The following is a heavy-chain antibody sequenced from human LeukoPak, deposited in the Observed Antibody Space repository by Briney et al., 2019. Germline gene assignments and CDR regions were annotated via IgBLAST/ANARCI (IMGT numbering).Heavy chain of an antibody. CDR3: ARDPALLPHCSGGSCYDYYYYMDV. J-gene: IGHJ6*03. V-gene: IGHV3-11*04. CDR1: GFTFSDYY. Sequence: GGSLRLSCAASGFTFSDYYMSWVRQTPGKGLEWVSYISSSGSPIYYADSVKGRFTISRDNAKNSLYLQMNSLRAEDTAVYYCARDPALLPHCSGGSCYDYYYYMDVWGKGTTVTVSS. D-gene: IGHD2-15*01. CDR2: ISSSGSPI.